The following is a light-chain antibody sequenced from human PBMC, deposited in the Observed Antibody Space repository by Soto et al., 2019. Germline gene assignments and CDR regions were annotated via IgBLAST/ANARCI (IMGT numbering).Light chain of an antibody. Sequence: EIVITQSPATLSVTPGERATLSCRASQSVSSNLAWYQQKPGQAPRLLIYGASTRATGIPDRFSGSGSGTDFTLTISSLQPEDFATYYCQQAKSFPYTFGQGTKV. J-gene: IGKJ2*01. V-gene: IGKV3D-15*01. CDR1: QSVSSN. CDR2: GAS. CDR3: QQAKSFPYT.